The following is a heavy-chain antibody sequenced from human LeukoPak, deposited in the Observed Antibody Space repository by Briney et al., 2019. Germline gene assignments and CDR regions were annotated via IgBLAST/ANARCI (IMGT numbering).Heavy chain of an antibody. CDR3: ANDLGWIQLNLG. D-gene: IGHD5-18*01. Sequence: GGSLRLSCAASGFTFSSYEMNWVRQAPGKGLEWVSGISGHGDITYYADSVKGRFTISRDNSRNTVYLQMNSLRAEDTAVYYCANDLGWIQLNLGRGQGTLVTVSS. CDR2: ISGHGDIT. CDR1: GFTFSSYE. J-gene: IGHJ4*02. V-gene: IGHV3-23*01.